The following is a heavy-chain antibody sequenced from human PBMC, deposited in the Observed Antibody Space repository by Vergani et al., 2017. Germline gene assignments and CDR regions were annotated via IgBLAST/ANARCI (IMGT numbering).Heavy chain of an antibody. CDR1: GGSISSYY. D-gene: IGHD6-19*01. CDR3: ARFPVVVAGTNYCYYNCMDV. Sequence: QVQLQESGPGLVKPSETLSLTCTVSGGSISSYYWSWIRQPPGKGLEWIGVIYYSGSTNYNPPLKSRVTISVDTSKKQFSLKLSFVTAADAAVYYCARFPVVVAGTNYCYYNCMDVWGQGTTVTVSS. CDR2: IYYSGST. J-gene: IGHJ6*02. V-gene: IGHV4-59*01.